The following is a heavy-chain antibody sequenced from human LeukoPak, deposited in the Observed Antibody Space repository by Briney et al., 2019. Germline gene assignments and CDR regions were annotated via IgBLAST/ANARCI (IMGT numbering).Heavy chain of an antibody. D-gene: IGHD3-10*01. CDR1: GGTFRSYA. Sequence: SVKVSCKASGGTFRSYAISWVRQAPGQGLEWMGRIIPILGIANYAQKFQGRVTITADKSTSTAYMELSSLRSEDTAVYYCARGAGSGSYDLLYWGQGTLVTVSS. CDR3: ARGAGSGSYDLLY. J-gene: IGHJ4*02. V-gene: IGHV1-69*04. CDR2: IIPILGIA.